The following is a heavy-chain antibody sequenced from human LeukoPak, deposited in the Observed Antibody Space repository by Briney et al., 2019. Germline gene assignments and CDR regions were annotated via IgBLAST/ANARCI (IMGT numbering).Heavy chain of an antibody. CDR2: IYSGGST. Sequence: PGGSLRLSCAASGFTVSSNYMSWVRQAPGKGLEWVSVIYSGGSTYYADSVKGRFTISRDNSKNTLYLQMNSLRAEDTAVYYCAKGDYYDSSGYYLYFDYWGQGTLVTVSS. V-gene: IGHV3-66*01. CDR1: GFTVSSNY. D-gene: IGHD3-22*01. CDR3: AKGDYYDSSGYYLYFDY. J-gene: IGHJ4*02.